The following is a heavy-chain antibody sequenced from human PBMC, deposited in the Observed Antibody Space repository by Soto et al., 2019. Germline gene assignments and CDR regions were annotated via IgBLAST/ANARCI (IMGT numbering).Heavy chain of an antibody. CDR1: GFTFDDYA. V-gene: IGHV3-9*01. CDR3: AKGDYGDYA. Sequence: DVQLVESGGGLVQPGRSLRLSCAASGFTFDDYAMHWVRQAPGKGLEWVSGISWNSGSIGYADSVKGRFTISRDNAKNSLYLQMNSLRAEDTALYYCAKGDYGDYAWGQGTLVTVSS. J-gene: IGHJ4*02. D-gene: IGHD4-17*01. CDR2: ISWNSGSI.